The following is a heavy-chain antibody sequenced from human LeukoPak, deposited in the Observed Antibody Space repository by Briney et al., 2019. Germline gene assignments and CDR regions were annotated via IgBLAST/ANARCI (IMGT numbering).Heavy chain of an antibody. D-gene: IGHD5-12*01. CDR1: GGSISSYY. CDR2: IYYSGST. Sequence: KPSETLSLTCTVSGGSISSYYWSWIRQPPGKGLEWIGYIYYSGSTNYNPSLKSRVTISVDTSKNQFSLKLSSVTAADTAVYYCARDLGYSGYDFPPYYYYYGMDVWGQGTTVTVSS. CDR3: ARDLGYSGYDFPPYYYYYGMDV. J-gene: IGHJ6*02. V-gene: IGHV4-59*01.